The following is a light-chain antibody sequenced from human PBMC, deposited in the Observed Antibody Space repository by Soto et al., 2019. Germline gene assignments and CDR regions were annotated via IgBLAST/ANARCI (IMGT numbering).Light chain of an antibody. V-gene: IGKV3D-15*01. CDR1: QSVSSN. J-gene: IGKJ5*01. CDR3: QQYKNWPL. CDR2: DAS. Sequence: EIVLTQSPGTLSLSPGERTTLSCRASQSVSSNFLDWYQQKPGQAPRLLIYDASNRATGIPARFSGSGFGTEFTLTISSLQSEDFAVYYCQQYKNWPLFGQGTRLEIK.